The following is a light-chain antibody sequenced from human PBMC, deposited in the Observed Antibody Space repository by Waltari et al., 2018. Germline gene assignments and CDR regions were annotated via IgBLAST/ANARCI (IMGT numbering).Light chain of an antibody. J-gene: IGLJ1*01. Sequence: SYELTQSPSLSVSPGQTASINCSGDALPKQFAFWYQQKAGQAHLMIIFKDIERPSGIPERFSGSTSGTTVTLTISGVQAEDEADYYCQSADVTGTNYVFGGGTKLTVL. CDR2: KDI. V-gene: IGLV3-25*03. CDR3: QSADVTGTNYV. CDR1: ALPKQF.